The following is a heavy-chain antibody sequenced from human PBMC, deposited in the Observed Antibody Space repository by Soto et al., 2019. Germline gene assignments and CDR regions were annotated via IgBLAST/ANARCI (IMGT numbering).Heavy chain of an antibody. D-gene: IGHD3-10*01. J-gene: IGHJ6*03. Sequence: SETLSLTCTVSGGSISSYYWSWIRQPPGKGLEWIGYIYYSGSTNHNPSLKSRVTISVDTSKNQFSLKLSSVTAADTAVYYCARTLWFGETIGFYYYYYMDVWDKGTTVTVSS. V-gene: IGHV4-59*08. CDR1: GGSISSYY. CDR2: IYYSGST. CDR3: ARTLWFGETIGFYYYYYMDV.